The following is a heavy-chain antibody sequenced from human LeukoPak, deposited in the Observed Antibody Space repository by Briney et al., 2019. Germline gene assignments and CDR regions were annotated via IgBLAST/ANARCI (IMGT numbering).Heavy chain of an antibody. V-gene: IGHV3-23*01. J-gene: IGHJ4*02. CDR2: ISGSGGST. D-gene: IGHD3-22*01. CDR1: GFTLSSYA. Sequence: GGSLRLSCAASGFTLSSYAMSWVRQAPGKGLEWVSAISGSGGSTYYADSVKGRFTISRDNSKNTLYLQMNSLRAEDTAVYYCAKSTKYYYDSSLDYWGQGTLVTVSS. CDR3: AKSTKYYYDSSLDY.